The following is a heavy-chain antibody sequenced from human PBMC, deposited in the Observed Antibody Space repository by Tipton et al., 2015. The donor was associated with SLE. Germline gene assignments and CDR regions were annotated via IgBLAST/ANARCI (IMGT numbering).Heavy chain of an antibody. Sequence: SLRLSCAASGFTFSYYAMSWVRQAPGKGLEWVSSIYSGGSGTYYADSVKGRFTISRDNSENTLYLQMSSLRAEDTAVYYCAKGHYGGMSWNYWGQGNLVTVSS. J-gene: IGHJ4*02. CDR2: IYSGGSGT. CDR3: AKGHYGGMSWNY. D-gene: IGHD4-23*01. CDR1: GFTFSYYA. V-gene: IGHV3-23*03.